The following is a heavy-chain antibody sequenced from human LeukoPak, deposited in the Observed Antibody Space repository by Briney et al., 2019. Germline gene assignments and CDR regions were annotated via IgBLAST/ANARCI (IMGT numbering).Heavy chain of an antibody. CDR3: ARVRSYYGSGSLLFDY. J-gene: IGHJ4*02. CDR2: ISSSSSYI. Sequence: GGSLRLSCAASGFTVSSNYMNWVRQAPGKGLEWVSSISSSSSYIYYADSVKGRFTISRDNAKNSLYLQMNSLRAEDTAVYYCARVRSYYGSGSLLFDYWGQGTLVTVSS. CDR1: GFTVSSNY. D-gene: IGHD3-10*01. V-gene: IGHV3-21*01.